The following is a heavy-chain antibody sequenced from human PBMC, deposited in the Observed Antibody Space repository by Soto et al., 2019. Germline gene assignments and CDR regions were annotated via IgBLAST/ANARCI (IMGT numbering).Heavy chain of an antibody. CDR2: IVVGSGST. CDR3: ARVYCSGGSCYSIDY. J-gene: IGHJ4*02. Sequence: SVKVSCKASGFTFTSSAMQWVRQARGQRLEWIGWIVVGSGSTSYAQKVQGRVTVTRDTSTSTVYMELSSLRSEDTAVYYCARVYCSGGSCYSIDYWGQGTLVTVSS. V-gene: IGHV1-58*02. D-gene: IGHD2-15*01. CDR1: GFTFTSSA.